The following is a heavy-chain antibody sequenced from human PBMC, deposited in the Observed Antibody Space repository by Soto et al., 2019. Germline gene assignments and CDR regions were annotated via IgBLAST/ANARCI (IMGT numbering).Heavy chain of an antibody. Sequence: QVQLQQWGAGLLKPSETLSLTCAVYGGSFSGYQWTWIRQTPGKGLEWIGEINDTGNLNYNPSLTSRVSIFIDTPKKQISLKLTSVTAADTAVYYCARGLILWFGELSRRGGYYYYMDVWGKGTTVTVSS. CDR3: ARGLILWFGELSRRGGYYYYMDV. CDR2: INDTGNL. J-gene: IGHJ6*03. D-gene: IGHD3-10*01. V-gene: IGHV4-34*01. CDR1: GGSFSGYQ.